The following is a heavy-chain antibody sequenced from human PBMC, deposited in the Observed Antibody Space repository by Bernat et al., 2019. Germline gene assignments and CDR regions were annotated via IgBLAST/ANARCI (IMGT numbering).Heavy chain of an antibody. CDR1: GFTFSSYE. J-gene: IGHJ3*02. V-gene: IGHV3-48*03. CDR2: ISSSGSTI. D-gene: IGHD6-13*01. Sequence: EVQLVESGGGLVQPGGSLRLSCAASGFTFSSYEMNWVRQAPGKGLEWVSYISSSGSTIYYADSVKGRFTISRDNAKNSLYLQMNSLRAEDTAVYYCAREGIAAGGRDAFDIWGQGTMVTVSS. CDR3: AREGIAAGGRDAFDI.